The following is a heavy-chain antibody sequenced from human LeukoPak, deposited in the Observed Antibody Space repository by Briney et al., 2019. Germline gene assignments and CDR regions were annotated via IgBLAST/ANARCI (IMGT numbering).Heavy chain of an antibody. J-gene: IGHJ4*02. CDR3: ARDVSDENGSSSRIHLDS. Sequence: GGSLRLSCAASGFIFSNYWMTWVRQAPGKGLEWVANIKQDGSEKYYVDSVKGRFTISRDNAKNSLFLQMNSLRAEDTAVYYCARDVSDENGSSSRIHLDSWGQGTLVSVSS. V-gene: IGHV3-7*01. CDR2: IKQDGSEK. CDR1: GFIFSNYW. D-gene: IGHD6-6*01.